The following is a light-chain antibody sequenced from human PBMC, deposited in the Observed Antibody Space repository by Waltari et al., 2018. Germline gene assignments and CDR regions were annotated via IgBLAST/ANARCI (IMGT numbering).Light chain of an antibody. CDR3: CSYAGVYV. CDR1: SSDVGSYNL. J-gene: IGLJ1*01. V-gene: IGLV2-23*02. CDR2: EVS. Sequence: QSALTQPASVSGSPGQSITISCTGTSSDVGSYNLVSWYQQHPGKAPKLMIYEVSKRPSGGSNRFSGSKSGNTASLTISGLQAEDEADYYCCSYAGVYVFGTGTKVTVL.